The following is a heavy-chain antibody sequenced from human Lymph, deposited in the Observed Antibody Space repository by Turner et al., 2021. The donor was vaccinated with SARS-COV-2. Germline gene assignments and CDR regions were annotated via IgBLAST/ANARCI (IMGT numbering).Heavy chain of an antibody. Sequence: QLQLQESGPGLVKPSETLSLTCTVSGGPISSSSYYWGWIRQPPGKGLEWIGSIYYSGSTYYNPSLKSRVTISVDTSKNQFSLKLSSVTAADTAVYYCARQRLTRYGMDVWGQGTTVTVSS. D-gene: IGHD2-21*02. CDR1: GGPISSSSYY. CDR2: IYYSGST. CDR3: ARQRLTRYGMDV. V-gene: IGHV4-39*01. J-gene: IGHJ6*02.